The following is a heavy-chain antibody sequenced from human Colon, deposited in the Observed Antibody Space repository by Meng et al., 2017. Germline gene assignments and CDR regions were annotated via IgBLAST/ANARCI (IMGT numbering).Heavy chain of an antibody. Sequence: QGKLVDFGFELGKPGDSVKVSCKASGYSFTTFGINGVRQAPGQGLEWLGWINTNTQEPTYAQGFTGRYAFSLDTSVSTAYLQISSLESEDTAVYYCARKASGYSYSTNWGQGTLVTVSS. D-gene: IGHD3-22*01. CDR2: INTNTQEP. V-gene: IGHV7-4-1*02. CDR3: ARKASGYSYSTN. J-gene: IGHJ4*02. CDR1: GYSFTTFG.